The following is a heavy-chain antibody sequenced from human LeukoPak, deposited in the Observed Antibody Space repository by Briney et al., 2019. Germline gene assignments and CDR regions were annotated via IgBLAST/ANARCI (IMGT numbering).Heavy chain of an antibody. CDR3: ARSAERYRQGALHFDY. CDR2: INPNSGGT. CDR1: GYTFTGHY. J-gene: IGHJ4*02. Sequence: ASVKVSCKASGYTFTGHYMHWVRQPSAQGLEWMGWINPNSGGTNYAQRLQGRVTMTTDTSTSTGYMELRSLRSDETAVSYCARSAERYRQGALHFDYWGQGTLVTVSS. V-gene: IGHV1-2*02. D-gene: IGHD1-1*01.